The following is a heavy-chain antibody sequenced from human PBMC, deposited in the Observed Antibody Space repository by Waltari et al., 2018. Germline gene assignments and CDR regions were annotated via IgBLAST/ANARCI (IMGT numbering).Heavy chain of an antibody. D-gene: IGHD3-22*01. J-gene: IGHJ4*02. Sequence: EVQLVESGGGLVKPGGSLRLSCAASGFTFSSYSMNWVRQAPGKGLEWVSSISRSSSYIYYADSVKGRFTSSRDNAKNSLYLQMNSLRAEDTAVYYCAMSPRYYDSSGTLYWGQGTLVTVSS. CDR1: GFTFSSYS. CDR2: ISRSSSYI. V-gene: IGHV3-21*01. CDR3: AMSPRYYDSSGTLY.